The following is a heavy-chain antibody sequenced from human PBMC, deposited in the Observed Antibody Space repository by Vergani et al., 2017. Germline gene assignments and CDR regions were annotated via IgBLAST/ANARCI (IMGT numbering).Heavy chain of an antibody. Sequence: QVHLVESGGGVVQPGRSLRLSCVVSGFTSSYYGMHWVRQAPGKGLEWVAVISYDGTQKYYADSVKGRFTISRDNSKSTLYLQMNSLRTEDTAVYYCATKSSGTPRRQIQYIREWGQGALVTVSS. V-gene: IGHV3-30*03. CDR3: ATKSSGTPRRQIQYIRE. CDR1: GFTSSYYG. D-gene: IGHD3-22*01. CDR2: ISYDGTQK. J-gene: IGHJ1*01.